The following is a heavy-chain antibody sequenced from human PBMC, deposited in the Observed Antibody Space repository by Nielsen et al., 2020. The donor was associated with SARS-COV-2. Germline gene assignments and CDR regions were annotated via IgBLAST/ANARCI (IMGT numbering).Heavy chain of an antibody. J-gene: IGHJ6*02. D-gene: IGHD6-13*01. CDR2: ISGSGGST. CDR1: GFTFSSYA. V-gene: IGHV3-23*01. CDR3: AKGTVPQQLESFRLFYGMDV. Sequence: GESLKISCAASGFTFSSYAMSWVRQAPGKGLEWVSAISGSGGSTYYADSVKGRFTISRDNSKNTLYLQMNSLRAEDTAVYYWAKGTVPQQLESFRLFYGMDVWGQGTTVTVSS.